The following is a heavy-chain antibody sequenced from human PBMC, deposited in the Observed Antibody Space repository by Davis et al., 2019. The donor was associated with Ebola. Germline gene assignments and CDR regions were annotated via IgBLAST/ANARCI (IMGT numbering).Heavy chain of an antibody. Sequence: MPSETLSLTCTVSGGSVSSGSYYWSWIRQPPGKGLAWIGYIYYSGSTNYNPSLKSRVTISVDTSKNQFSLKLSSVTAADTAVYYCARAGYCTGGVCTPFDYWGQGTLVTVSS. CDR3: ARAGYCTGGVCTPFDY. J-gene: IGHJ4*02. CDR1: GGSVSSGSYY. V-gene: IGHV4-61*01. CDR2: IYYSGST. D-gene: IGHD2-8*02.